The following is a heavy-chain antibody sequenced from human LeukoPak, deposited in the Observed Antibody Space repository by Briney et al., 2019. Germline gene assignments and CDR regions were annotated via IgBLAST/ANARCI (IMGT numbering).Heavy chain of an antibody. CDR2: IIPIFGTA. CDR3: ARGCSSTSCYTAPLYNWFDP. D-gene: IGHD2-2*02. Sequence: SVKVSCKASGGTFSSYAISWVRQAPGQGLEWMGGIIPIFGTANYARKFQGRVTITADESTSTAYMELSSLRPEDTAVYYCARGCSSTSCYTAPLYNWFDPWGQGTLVTVSS. CDR1: GGTFSSYA. V-gene: IGHV1-69*13. J-gene: IGHJ5*02.